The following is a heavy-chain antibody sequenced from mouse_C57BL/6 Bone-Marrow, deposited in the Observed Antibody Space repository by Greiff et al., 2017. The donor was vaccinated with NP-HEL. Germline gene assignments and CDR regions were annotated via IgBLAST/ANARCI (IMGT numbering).Heavy chain of an antibody. Sequence: QVQLQQSGAELVRPGASVKLSCKASGYTFTDYYINWVKQRPGQGLEWIARIYPGSGNTYYNEKFKGKATLTAEKSSSTAYMQLSSLASEDSAVYFGARGDFDGWGAGTTVTVSS. CDR1: GYTFTDYY. CDR3: ARGDFDG. V-gene: IGHV1-76*01. J-gene: IGHJ1*01. CDR2: IYPGSGNT.